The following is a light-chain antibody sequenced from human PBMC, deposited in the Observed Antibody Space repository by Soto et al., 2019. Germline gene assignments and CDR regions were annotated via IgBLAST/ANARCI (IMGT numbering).Light chain of an antibody. CDR2: DAS. CDR1: QSVSSY. Sequence: EIVLTQSPATLSLSPGERATLSRRASQSVSSYLAWYQQKPGQAPRLLIYDASNRANGIPARFSGSGSGTDFILTISSLEPEDFAFYYCQQRSNWHPFTFGQGTRLEIK. CDR3: QQRSNWHPFT. V-gene: IGKV3-11*01. J-gene: IGKJ5*01.